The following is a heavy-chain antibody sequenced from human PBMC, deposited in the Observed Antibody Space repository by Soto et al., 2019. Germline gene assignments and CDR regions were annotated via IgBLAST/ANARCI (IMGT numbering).Heavy chain of an antibody. CDR2: INHSGST. D-gene: IGHD6-6*01. J-gene: IGHJ5*02. V-gene: IGHV4-34*01. CDR3: ASREQLGPFDP. CDR1: CGSFIDSY. Sequence: SETLSLTCAVYCGSFIDSYWSWIRQPPGKGLEWIGEINHSGSTNYNPSLMSRVTISVDTSKNQFSLKLSSVTAADTAVFYCASREQLGPFDPWGQGTLVTVSS.